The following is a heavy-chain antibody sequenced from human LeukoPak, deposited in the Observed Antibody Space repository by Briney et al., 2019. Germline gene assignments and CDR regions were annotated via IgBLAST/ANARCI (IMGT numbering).Heavy chain of an antibody. Sequence: SETLSLTCTVSGGSISSYYWSWVRQPPGKGLEWIGYTHYSESANYNPSLRSRLTLSLDTSKNQFSLKLTSVTATDTAKYFCARGGWSLDNWGQGALVVVSS. D-gene: IGHD6-19*01. CDR2: THYSESA. CDR1: GGSISSYY. V-gene: IGHV4-59*01. J-gene: IGHJ4*02. CDR3: ARGGWSLDN.